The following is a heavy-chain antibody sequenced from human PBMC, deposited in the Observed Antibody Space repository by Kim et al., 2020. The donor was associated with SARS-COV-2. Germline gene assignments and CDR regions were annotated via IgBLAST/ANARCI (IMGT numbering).Heavy chain of an antibody. Sequence: GGSLRLSCAASGFTLSGSAIHWVRQASGKGLEWVGRIKSEANSYAKAYGASVQGRFTISRDDSKNTAYLQMNSLKTEDTAVYYCTRLRITTPPDSGSLVFDYWGQGALVTVSS. J-gene: IGHJ4*02. V-gene: IGHV3-73*01. CDR1: GFTLSGSA. CDR3: TRLRITTPPDSGSLVFDY. D-gene: IGHD3-10*01. CDR2: IKSEANSYAK.